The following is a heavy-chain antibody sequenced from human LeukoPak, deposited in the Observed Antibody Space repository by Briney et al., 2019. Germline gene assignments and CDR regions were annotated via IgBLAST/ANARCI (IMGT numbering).Heavy chain of an antibody. J-gene: IGHJ4*02. CDR2: IYYSGST. D-gene: IGHD3-22*01. CDR3: ARSSPYYYDSSGFAY. Sequence: SETLSLTCTVSGGSISSYYWSWIRQPPGKGLEWIGYIYYSGSTNYNPSLKSRVTISVDTSKNQFSLKLSSVTAADTAVYYCARSSPYYYDSSGFAYWGQGTLVTVSS. V-gene: IGHV4-59*01. CDR1: GGSISSYY.